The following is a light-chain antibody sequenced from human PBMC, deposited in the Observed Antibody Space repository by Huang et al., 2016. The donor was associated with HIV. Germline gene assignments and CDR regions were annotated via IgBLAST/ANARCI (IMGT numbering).Light chain of an antibody. J-gene: IGKJ4*01. Sequence: IQLTQSPSSLSASVGDRVTSTCRASQGISSFLAGYQQKPGKAHKLLMYAASTLHSGVPLRFSGSGSGTDFTLTISSLQPEDFATYYCQQFNNYPLTFGGGTKVEIK. CDR2: AAS. CDR1: QGISSF. CDR3: QQFNNYPLT. V-gene: IGKV1-9*01.